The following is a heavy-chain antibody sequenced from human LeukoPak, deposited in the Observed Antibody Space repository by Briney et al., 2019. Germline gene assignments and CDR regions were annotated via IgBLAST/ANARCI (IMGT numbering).Heavy chain of an antibody. CDR2: IYSGGST. Sequence: QAGGSLRLSCAASGFSVSGNYMSWVRQAPGKGLEWVSVIYSGGSTCYADSVKGRFTISRDNSKNTLYLQMNSLRAEDTAVYYCARGDFHYYYYMDVWGKGTTVTVSS. J-gene: IGHJ6*03. D-gene: IGHD2/OR15-2a*01. CDR3: ARGDFHYYYYMDV. V-gene: IGHV3-53*01. CDR1: GFSVSGNY.